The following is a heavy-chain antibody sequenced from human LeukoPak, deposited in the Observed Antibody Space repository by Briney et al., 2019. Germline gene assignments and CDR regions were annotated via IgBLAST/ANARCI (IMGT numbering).Heavy chain of an antibody. V-gene: IGHV3-21*01. D-gene: IGHD3-10*01. CDR2: ISSSSYI. Sequence: KSGGSLRLSCAASGLTFSSYSMNWVRQAPGKGLEWVSSISSSSYIYYADSVKGRFTISRDNAKNSLYLQMNSLRAEDTAVYYCARLMVRGVISGMDVWGQGTTVTVSS. CDR3: ARLMVRGVISGMDV. CDR1: GLTFSSYS. J-gene: IGHJ6*02.